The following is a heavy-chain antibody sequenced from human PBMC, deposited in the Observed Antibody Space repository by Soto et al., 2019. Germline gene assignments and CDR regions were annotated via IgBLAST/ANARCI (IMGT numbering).Heavy chain of an antibody. D-gene: IGHD6-19*01. CDR3: AGARYSSAGCDLDS. Sequence: QVQLVESGGGVVQPGRSLRLSCAASGFTFSSYGMHWVRQAPGKGLEWVAVIWNDGSNKYYADSVKGRFTISRDNSKNTLYLQMNSLRADDTAVYYCAGARYSSAGCDLDSWGQGTLVTVSS. CDR2: IWNDGSNK. CDR1: GFTFSSYG. J-gene: IGHJ4*02. V-gene: IGHV3-33*01.